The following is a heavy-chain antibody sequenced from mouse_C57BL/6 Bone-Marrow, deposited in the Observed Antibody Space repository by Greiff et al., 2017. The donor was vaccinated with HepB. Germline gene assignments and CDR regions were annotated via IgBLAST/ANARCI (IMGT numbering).Heavy chain of an antibody. D-gene: IGHD1-1*01. J-gene: IGHJ4*01. CDR1: GFTFSDYY. CDR2: ISNGGGST. CDR3: ARQITTEGNAMDY. V-gene: IGHV5-12*01. Sequence: EVQLVESGGGLVQPGGSLKLSCAASGFTFSDYYMYWVRQTPEKRLEWVAYISNGGGSTYYPDTVKGRFTISRDNAKNTLYLQMSRLKSEDTAMYYCARQITTEGNAMDYWGQGTSVTVSS.